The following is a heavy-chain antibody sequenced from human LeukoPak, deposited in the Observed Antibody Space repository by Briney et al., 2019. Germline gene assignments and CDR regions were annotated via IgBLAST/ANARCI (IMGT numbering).Heavy chain of an antibody. CDR3: ARVREWELRYDAFDI. Sequence: GGSLRLSCAASGFTFSSYSMNWVRQAPGKGLEWVSSISSSSSYIYYADSVKGRFTISGDNAKNSLYLQMNSLRAEDTAVYYCARVREWELRYDAFDIWGQGTMVTISS. D-gene: IGHD1-26*01. V-gene: IGHV3-21*01. J-gene: IGHJ3*02. CDR2: ISSSSSYI. CDR1: GFTFSSYS.